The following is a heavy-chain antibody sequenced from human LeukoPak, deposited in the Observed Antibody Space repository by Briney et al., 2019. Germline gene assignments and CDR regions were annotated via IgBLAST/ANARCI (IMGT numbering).Heavy chain of an antibody. D-gene: IGHD2-2*01. J-gene: IGHJ6*03. CDR3: ARDRCSSTSCLYYYYMDV. V-gene: IGHV3-30*04. Sequence: PGRSLRLSCAASGFTLSSYAMHWVRQAPGKGLEWVAVISYDGSNKYYADSVKGRFTISRDNSKNTLYLQMNSLRAEDTAVYYCARDRCSSTSCLYYYYMDVWGKGTTVTVSS. CDR1: GFTLSSYA. CDR2: ISYDGSNK.